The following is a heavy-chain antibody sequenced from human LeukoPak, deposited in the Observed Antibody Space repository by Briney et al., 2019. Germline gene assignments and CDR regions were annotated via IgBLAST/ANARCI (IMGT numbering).Heavy chain of an antibody. J-gene: IGHJ4*02. V-gene: IGHV3-23*01. CDR3: AKGGYYYDSSGYLDY. Sequence: GGSLRLSCAASGFTFSSYAMSWVRQAPGKGPEWVSAISGSGGSTYYADSVKGRFTISRDNSKNTLYLQMNSLRAEDTAVYYCAKGGYYYDSSGYLDYWRQGTLVTVSS. CDR2: ISGSGGST. D-gene: IGHD3-22*01. CDR1: GFTFSSYA.